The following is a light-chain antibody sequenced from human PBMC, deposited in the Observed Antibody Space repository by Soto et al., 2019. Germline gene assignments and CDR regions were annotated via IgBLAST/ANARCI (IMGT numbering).Light chain of an antibody. CDR3: QHDGT. CDR2: KAS. J-gene: IGKJ1*01. Sequence: DIQMTQSPSTLSASVGDRVTITCRASQSISGWLAWYQQKPGKAPNLLIYKASSLASGVPSRFSGSGSGTEFTLTINSLQPDDFATYYCQHDGTFGQGTKVEIK. CDR1: QSISGW. V-gene: IGKV1-5*03.